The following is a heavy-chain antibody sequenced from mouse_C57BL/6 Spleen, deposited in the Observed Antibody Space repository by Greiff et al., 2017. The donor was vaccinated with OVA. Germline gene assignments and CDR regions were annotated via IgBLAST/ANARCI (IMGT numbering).Heavy chain of an antibody. Sequence: EVHLVESGGGLVQPGGSLKLSCAASGFTFSDYYMYWVRQTPEKRLEWVAYISNGGGSTYYPDTVKGRFTISRDNAKNTLYLQMSRLKSEDTAMYYCARRYGYDGAWFAYWGQGTLVTVSA. V-gene: IGHV5-12*01. CDR2: ISNGGGST. CDR3: ARRYGYDGAWFAY. D-gene: IGHD2-2*01. CDR1: GFTFSDYY. J-gene: IGHJ3*01.